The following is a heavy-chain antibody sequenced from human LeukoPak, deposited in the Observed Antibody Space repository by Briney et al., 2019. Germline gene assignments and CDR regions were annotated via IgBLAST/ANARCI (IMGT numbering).Heavy chain of an antibody. CDR1: GFTFAGYA. Sequence: GGSLRLSCAASGFTFAGYAMSWVRQAPGKGLEWVSTINSSGGSSDYADSVKGRFTISRDNSKNTLYLQMNSLRAEDTAVYYCAKDPYSSSWYNWFDPWGQGTLVTVSS. J-gene: IGHJ5*02. CDR3: AKDPYSSSWYNWFDP. V-gene: IGHV3-23*01. CDR2: INSSGGSS. D-gene: IGHD6-13*01.